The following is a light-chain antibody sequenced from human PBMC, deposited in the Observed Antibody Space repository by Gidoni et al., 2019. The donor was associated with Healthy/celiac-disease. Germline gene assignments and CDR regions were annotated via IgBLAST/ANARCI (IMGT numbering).Light chain of an antibody. CDR2: GNS. CDR3: QSYDSSLSGSGV. V-gene: IGLV1-40*01. J-gene: IGLJ2*01. CDR1: SSNIGAGYD. Sequence: QSVLTPPPSVSGAPGQRVTISRTGSSSNIGAGYDVHWYQQLPGTAPKLPIYGNSNRPSGVPDRFSGSKSGTSASLAITGLQAEDEADYYCQSYDSSLSGSGVFGGGTKLTVL.